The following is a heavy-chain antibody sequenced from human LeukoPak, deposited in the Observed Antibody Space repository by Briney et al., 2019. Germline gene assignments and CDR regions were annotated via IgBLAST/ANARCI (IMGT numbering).Heavy chain of an antibody. Sequence: GRSLRLSCAASGFTFSSYAMHWVRQAPGKGLEWVAVTSNDGINKYYSDSVKGRLTMSRDNSKNTLYLQMDSLRAEDTAVYYCARDKVSTKGYSSGWSLDYWGQGTLVTVSS. D-gene: IGHD6-19*01. CDR1: GFTFSSYA. V-gene: IGHV3-30*04. J-gene: IGHJ4*02. CDR3: ARDKVSTKGYSSGWSLDY. CDR2: TSNDGINK.